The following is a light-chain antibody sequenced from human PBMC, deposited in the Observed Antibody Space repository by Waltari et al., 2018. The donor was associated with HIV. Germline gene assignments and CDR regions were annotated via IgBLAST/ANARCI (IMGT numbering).Light chain of an antibody. J-gene: IGLJ1*01. CDR2: ANK. CDR3: TSYTTSSTCV. V-gene: IGLV1-40*01. Sequence: QSVLTQPPSVSGAPGQRVTISCTGSSSNIGAGYAVHWYQQLPGTAPRLLIYANKHRPSGVSNRFSGSKSGDTASLTISGLQAEDEADYYCTSYTTSSTCVFGTGTKVTVL. CDR1: SSNIGAGYA.